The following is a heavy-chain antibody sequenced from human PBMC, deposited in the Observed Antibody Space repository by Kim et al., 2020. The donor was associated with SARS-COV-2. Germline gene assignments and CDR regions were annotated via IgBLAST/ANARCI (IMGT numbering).Heavy chain of an antibody. J-gene: IGHJ4*02. V-gene: IGHV6-1*01. CDR2: SEWYT. Sequence: SEWYTDYAVSVKSRININPDTAKNQFSLHLNSVTPEDTAVYYCASGWGFADWGQGTLVTVSS. CDR3: ASGWGFAD. D-gene: IGHD7-27*01.